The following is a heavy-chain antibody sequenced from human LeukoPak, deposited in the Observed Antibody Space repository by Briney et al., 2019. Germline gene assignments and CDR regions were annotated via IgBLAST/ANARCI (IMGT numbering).Heavy chain of an antibody. V-gene: IGHV4-39*07. CDR1: GGSISSSGYY. Sequence: SETLSLTCTVSGGSISSSGYYWTWIRQPPGKGLEWIGSIYSSGTTYYNPSLKSRVTISIDTSKNQFSLSLTSVTAADTAMYYCARAYSSAWYAVWGQGTMVTVSS. CDR2: IYSSGTT. J-gene: IGHJ3*01. D-gene: IGHD6-13*01. CDR3: ARAYSSAWYAV.